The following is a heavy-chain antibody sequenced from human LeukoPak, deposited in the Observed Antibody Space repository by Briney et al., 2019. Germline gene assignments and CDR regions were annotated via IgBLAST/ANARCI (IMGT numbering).Heavy chain of an antibody. CDR3: ARDEGYGNYVTHY. CDR2: IRFDGSTE. D-gene: IGHD4-11*01. J-gene: IGHJ4*02. V-gene: IGHV3-33*01. Sequence: AIIRFDGSTEYYADSVKGRFTISRDNSKNTLYLQMNSLRDEDTAIYYCARDEGYGNYVTHYWGQGTLVTVSS.